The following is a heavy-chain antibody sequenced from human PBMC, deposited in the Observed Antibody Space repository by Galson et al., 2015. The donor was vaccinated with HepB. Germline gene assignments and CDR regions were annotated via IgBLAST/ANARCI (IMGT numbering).Heavy chain of an antibody. Sequence: SLRLSCAASGFTFSSYWMSWVRQAPGKGLEWVANIKQDGSEKYYVDSVKGRFTISRDNAKNSLYLQMNSLRAEDTAVYYCARETTLLLWFGELPYNWFDPWGQGTLVTVSS. CDR3: ARETTLLLWFGELPYNWFDP. CDR2: IKQDGSEK. V-gene: IGHV3-7*01. J-gene: IGHJ5*02. CDR1: GFTFSSYW. D-gene: IGHD3-10*01.